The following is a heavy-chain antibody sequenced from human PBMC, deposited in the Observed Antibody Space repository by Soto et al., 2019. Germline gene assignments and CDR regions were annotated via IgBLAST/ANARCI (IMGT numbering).Heavy chain of an antibody. J-gene: IGHJ4*02. CDR2: ISAYNGNT. CDR3: ARTLYDSSGYYYVPHFDY. Sequence: ASVKVSCKASGYTFTSYGMSWVRQAPGQGLEWMGWISAYNGNTNYAQKLQGRVTMTTDTSTSTAYMELRSLRSDDTAVYYCARTLYDSSGYYYVPHFDYWGQGTLVTVSS. CDR1: GYTFTSYG. D-gene: IGHD3-22*01. V-gene: IGHV1-18*01.